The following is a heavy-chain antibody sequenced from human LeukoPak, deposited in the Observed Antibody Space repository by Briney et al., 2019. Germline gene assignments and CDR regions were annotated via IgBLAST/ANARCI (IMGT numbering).Heavy chain of an antibody. V-gene: IGHV3-23*01. J-gene: IGHJ4*02. CDR3: ARVVDHDYGDYYLDY. CDR1: GFTFSTYG. CDR2: ISGSGGST. D-gene: IGHD4-17*01. Sequence: GGSLRLSCAASGFTFSTYGLSWVRQAPGKGLEWVSAISGSGGSTYYADSVKGRFTISRDNSQNTLFLQMNSLRAEDTAVYYCARVVDHDYGDYYLDYWGQGTLVTVSS.